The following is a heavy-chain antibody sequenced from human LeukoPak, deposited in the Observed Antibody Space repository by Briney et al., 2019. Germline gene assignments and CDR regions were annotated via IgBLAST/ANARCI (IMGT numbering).Heavy chain of an antibody. CDR2: INPNSGGT. D-gene: IGHD3-22*01. V-gene: IGHV1-2*02. CDR1: GYTFTGYY. Sequence: ASVKVSCKASGYTFTGYYMHWVRQAPGQGLEWMGWINPNSGGTNYAQKFHGRVTMTRYTSISTAYMELSRLRSDDTAVYYCARPRYYYDSSGYCDYWGQGTLVTVSS. CDR3: ARPRYYYDSSGYCDY. J-gene: IGHJ4*02.